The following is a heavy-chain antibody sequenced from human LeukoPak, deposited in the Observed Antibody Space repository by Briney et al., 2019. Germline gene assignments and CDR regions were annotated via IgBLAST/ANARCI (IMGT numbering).Heavy chain of an antibody. CDR2: INPNRGGT. CDR3: ARGGITGTTRGPTRLNDAFDI. D-gene: IGHD1-20*01. CDR1: GYTFTGYY. Sequence: GASVKVSCKASGYTFTGYYMHWVRQAPGQGLEWMGWINPNRGGTNYAQKFQGWVTITRDTSISTAYMELSRLRSDDKAVYYCARGGITGTTRGPTRLNDAFDIWGQGTMVTVSS. V-gene: IGHV1-2*04. J-gene: IGHJ3*02.